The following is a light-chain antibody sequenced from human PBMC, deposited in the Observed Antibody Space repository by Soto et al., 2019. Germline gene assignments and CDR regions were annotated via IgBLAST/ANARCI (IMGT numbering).Light chain of an antibody. Sequence: DIQLTQSTSTLSAXVGNRVPITFRASQSISSWLAWYQQKPGKAPKLLIYDASSLESGVPSRFSGSGSGTEFTLTISSLQPDDFATYYCQQYNSYWTFGQGTKVDIK. CDR3: QQYNSYWT. CDR1: QSISSW. CDR2: DAS. J-gene: IGKJ1*01. V-gene: IGKV1-5*01.